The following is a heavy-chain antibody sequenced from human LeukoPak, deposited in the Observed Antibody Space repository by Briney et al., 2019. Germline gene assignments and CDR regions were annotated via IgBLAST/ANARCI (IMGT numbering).Heavy chain of an antibody. CDR2: IYTSGST. D-gene: IGHD3-22*01. J-gene: IGHJ2*01. CDR1: GGSISSYY. CDR3: ARYYDSSGYANWYFDL. V-gene: IGHV4-4*07. Sequence: SETLSLTCTVSGGSISSYYWSWIRQPAGKGLEWIGRIYTSGSTNYNPSLKSRVTMSVDTSKNQFSLKLSSVTAADTAVYYRARYYDSSGYANWYFDLWGRGTLVTVSS.